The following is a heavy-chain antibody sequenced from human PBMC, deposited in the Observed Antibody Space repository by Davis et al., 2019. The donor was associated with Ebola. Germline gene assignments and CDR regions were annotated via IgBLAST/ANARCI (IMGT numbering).Heavy chain of an antibody. J-gene: IGHJ6*02. Sequence: PSETLSLTCTVSGGSISSYYWSWIRQPPGKGLEWIGYIYYSGSTNYNPSLKSRVTISVDTSKNQFSLKLSSVTAADTAVYYCARLRGSYYGYYYGMDVWGQGTTVTVSS. CDR2: IYYSGST. V-gene: IGHV4-59*08. CDR1: GGSISSYY. CDR3: ARLRGSYYGYYYGMDV. D-gene: IGHD1-26*01.